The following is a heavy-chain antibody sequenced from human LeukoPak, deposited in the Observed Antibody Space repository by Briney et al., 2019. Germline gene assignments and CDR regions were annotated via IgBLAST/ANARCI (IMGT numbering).Heavy chain of an antibody. J-gene: IGHJ4*02. CDR3: AKVNYYDSTGFFDY. D-gene: IGHD3-22*01. CDR2: VSGSGGRT. V-gene: IGHV3-23*01. Sequence: GGSLRLSCAASGFTFSSYAMSWVRQAPGKGLEWVSAVSGSGGRTDDADSVKGRFTISRDNSKNTLYLQMNSLRAEDTAVYYCAKVNYYDSTGFFDYWGQGILVTVSS. CDR1: GFTFSSYA.